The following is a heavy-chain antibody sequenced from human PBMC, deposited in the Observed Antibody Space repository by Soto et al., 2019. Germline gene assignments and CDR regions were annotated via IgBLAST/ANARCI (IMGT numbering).Heavy chain of an antibody. CDR1: GRSISSGGSS. J-gene: IGHJ3*02. CDR2: IYHSGST. V-gene: IGHV4-30-2*01. Sequence: TLSLTCAPAGRSISSGGSSWNWIRQPPGKGLEWIGNIYHSGSTYYNASLKSRVTISVDRSKNQFSPKLSSVTAADTAVYYCGRGDYANAFDIWGQGTMVT. CDR3: GRGDYANAFDI. D-gene: IGHD4-17*01.